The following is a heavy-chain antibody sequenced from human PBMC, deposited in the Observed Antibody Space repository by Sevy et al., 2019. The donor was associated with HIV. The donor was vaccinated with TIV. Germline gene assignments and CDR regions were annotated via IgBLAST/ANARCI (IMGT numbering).Heavy chain of an antibody. CDR1: GFTFSSYT. CDR3: ARESGSDWYLDY. Sequence: GGSLRLSCAAAGFTFSSYTMNWVRQAPGKGLEWVASIFNDGKTKYYGDAVKGRFTISRDDSKNTLYLQMDSLRAEDTAVYYCARESGSDWYLDYWGQGTLVTVSS. J-gene: IGHJ4*02. CDR2: IFNDGKTK. D-gene: IGHD1-26*01. V-gene: IGHV3-33*08.